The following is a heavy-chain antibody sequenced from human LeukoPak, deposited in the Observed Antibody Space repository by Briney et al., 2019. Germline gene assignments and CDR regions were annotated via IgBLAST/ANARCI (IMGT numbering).Heavy chain of an antibody. V-gene: IGHV4-59*01. CDR2: IYYSGST. J-gene: IGHJ4*02. CDR1: GGSISSYY. CDR3: ARVAELVRVYYFDY. D-gene: IGHD6-6*01. Sequence: SETLSLTCTVSGGSISSYYWSWIQQPPGKGLEWIGYIYYSGSTNYNPSLKSRVTISVDTSKNQFSLKLSSVTAADTAVYYCARVAELVRVYYFDYWGQGTLVTVSS.